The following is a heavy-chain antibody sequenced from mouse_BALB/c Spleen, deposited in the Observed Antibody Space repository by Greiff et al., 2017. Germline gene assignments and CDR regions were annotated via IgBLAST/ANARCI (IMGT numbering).Heavy chain of an antibody. V-gene: IGHV2-9*02. D-gene: IGHD2-4*01. CDR1: GFSLTSYG. CDR2: IWAGGST. CDR3: ARYYDYVYYAMDY. Sequence: VTLVESGPGLVAPSQSLSITCTVSGFSLTSYGVHWVRQPPGKGLEWLGVIWAGGSTNYNSALMSRLSISKDNSKSQVFLKMNSLQTDDTAMYYCARYYDYVYYAMDYWGQGTSVTVSS. J-gene: IGHJ4*01.